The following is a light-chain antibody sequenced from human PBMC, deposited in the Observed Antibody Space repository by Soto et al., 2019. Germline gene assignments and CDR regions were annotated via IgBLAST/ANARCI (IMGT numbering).Light chain of an antibody. V-gene: IGKV3-20*01. J-gene: IGKJ3*01. CDR1: QSVSSSY. Sequence: ETVLTQSPRTLSLSPGGRATLSCRASQSVSSSYLAWYQQQPGQAPRLLIYGASSRATGIPDRFSGSGSGTDFTLTISRLEPEDFAVYYCQQYGSSPFTFGPGTKVDI. CDR3: QQYGSSPFT. CDR2: GAS.